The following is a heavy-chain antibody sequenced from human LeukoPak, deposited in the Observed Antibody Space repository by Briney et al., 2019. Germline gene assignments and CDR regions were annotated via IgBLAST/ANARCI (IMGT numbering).Heavy chain of an antibody. J-gene: IGHJ4*02. CDR1: GFTFSSYG. CDR2: IRYDGSSK. V-gene: IGHV3-30*02. D-gene: IGHD2-21*02. CDR3: AKDLGGDCYGMAFDY. Sequence: PGGSLRLSCAASGFTFSSYGMHWVRQAPGKGLEWVAFIRYDGSSKYYADSVKGRFTISRDNAKLYLQMNSLRAEDTAVYYCAKDLGGDCYGMAFDYWGQGTLVTVSS.